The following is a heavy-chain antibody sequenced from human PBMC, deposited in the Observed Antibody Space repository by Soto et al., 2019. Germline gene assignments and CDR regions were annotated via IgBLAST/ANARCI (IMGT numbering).Heavy chain of an antibody. CDR1: GGSISSYY. V-gene: IGHV4-4*07. Sequence: KPSETLSLTCTVSGGSISSYYWSWIRQPAGKGLEWIGRIYTSGSTNYNPSLKSRVTMSVDTSKNQFSLKLSSVTAADTAVYYCARVNYDILTGYLYFDYWGQGTLVNVYS. CDR2: IYTSGST. CDR3: ARVNYDILTGYLYFDY. J-gene: IGHJ4*02. D-gene: IGHD3-9*01.